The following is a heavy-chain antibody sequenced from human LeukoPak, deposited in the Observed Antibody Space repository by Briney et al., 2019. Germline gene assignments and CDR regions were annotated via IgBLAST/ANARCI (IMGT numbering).Heavy chain of an antibody. J-gene: IGHJ6*02. CDR3: AREFYYDSSGYSTLYYYYGMDV. CDR2: INPSGGST. V-gene: IGHV1-46*01. Sequence: GASVKVSCKASGYTFTSYYMHWVRQAPGQGLEWMGIINPSGGSTSYAQKFQGRVTMTRDTSTSTVYMELSSLRSEDTAVYYCAREFYYDSSGYSTLYYYYGMDVWGQGTTVTVSS. CDR1: GYTFTSYY. D-gene: IGHD3-22*01.